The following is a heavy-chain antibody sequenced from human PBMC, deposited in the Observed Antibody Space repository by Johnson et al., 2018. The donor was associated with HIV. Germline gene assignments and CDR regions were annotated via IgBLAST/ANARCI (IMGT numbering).Heavy chain of an antibody. V-gene: IGHV3-30*01. D-gene: IGHD1-26*01. CDR2: ISYDGSNK. CDR1: RFTFSSYA. CDR3: AKNNQVWGLLPVDAFDI. Sequence: QVQLVESGGGVVQPGRSLRLSCAASRFTFSSYAMHWVRQAPGKGLEWVAVISYDGSNKYYADSVKGRFTISRDNSKNTLYLQVNSLRPEDTAVYYCAKNNQVWGLLPVDAFDIWGQGTLITVSS. J-gene: IGHJ3*02.